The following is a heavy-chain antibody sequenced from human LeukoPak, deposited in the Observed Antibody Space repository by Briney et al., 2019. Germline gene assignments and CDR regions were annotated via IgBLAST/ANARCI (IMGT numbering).Heavy chain of an antibody. J-gene: IGHJ6*03. D-gene: IGHD3-9*01. CDR3: ARVKPWGILTGYYSYMDV. CDR2: IYHSGST. CDR1: GYSISGGFY. V-gene: IGHV4-38-2*02. Sequence: SETLSLTCTVSGYSISGGFYWGWIRQPPGKGLEWIGSIYHSGSTYYNPSLKSRVTISVDTSKNQFSLKLSSVSAADTAVYYCARVKPWGILTGYYSYMDVWGKGTTVTVSS.